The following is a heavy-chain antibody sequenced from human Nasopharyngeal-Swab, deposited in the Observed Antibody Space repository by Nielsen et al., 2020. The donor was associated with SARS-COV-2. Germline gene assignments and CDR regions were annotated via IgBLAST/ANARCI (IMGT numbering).Heavy chain of an antibody. D-gene: IGHD6-6*01. J-gene: IGHJ4*02. CDR1: GGSISSSSHY. CDR3: ARDWGVAARPDY. Sequence: ESLKISCSVSGGSISSSSHYWGWIRQPPGKGLEWIGTTSYSGSTYYNPSLRSRVTISVDTSKNQFSLKLNSVTAADTAVYYCARDWGVAARPDYWGQGTLVTVSS. V-gene: IGHV4-39*07. CDR2: TSYSGST.